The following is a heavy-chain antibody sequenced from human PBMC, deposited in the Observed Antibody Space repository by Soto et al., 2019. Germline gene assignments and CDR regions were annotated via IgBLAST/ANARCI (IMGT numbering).Heavy chain of an antibody. D-gene: IGHD1-26*01. CDR3: ARHVGNSPPGS. Sequence: PSATLSLTCTVSAGSISSRNYHWGGIRHPPGKGLGWIGSMYYSGSAFYNPSLESRVTISVDTSKSQFSLKLTSVTAADTAVYHGARHVGNSPPGSWGQGTLVTVSS. J-gene: IGHJ4*02. V-gene: IGHV4-39*01. CDR1: AGSISSRNYH. CDR2: MYYSGSA.